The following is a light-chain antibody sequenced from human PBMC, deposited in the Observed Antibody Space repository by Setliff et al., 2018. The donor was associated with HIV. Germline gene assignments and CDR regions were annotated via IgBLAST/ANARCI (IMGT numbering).Light chain of an antibody. CDR1: SSDVGAYNY. CDR2: DVS. Sequence: QSVLAQPASVSGSPGQSITISCTGTSSDVGAYNYVSWYQQHPGKAPKLMIYDVSNRPSGVSYRFSGFKSGNTASLIISGLQSEDEADYYCSSYRTNTTAYVFGTGTKVTVL. V-gene: IGLV2-14*03. CDR3: SSYRTNTTAYV. J-gene: IGLJ1*01.